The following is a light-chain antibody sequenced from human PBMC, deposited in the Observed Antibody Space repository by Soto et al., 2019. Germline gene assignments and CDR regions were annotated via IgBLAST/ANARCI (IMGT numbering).Light chain of an antibody. CDR2: GAS. J-gene: IGKJ1*01. CDR3: QQFGSSSWT. V-gene: IGKV3-20*01. CDR1: QSVSSSY. Sequence: ESVFTQSPGTLSFSPGEKTTLSCRASQSVSSSYLAWYQQKPGQAPRLLIYGASSRATGIPDRFSGSGSGTDFTLTVSRLEPEDFAVYYCQQFGSSSWTFGQGT.